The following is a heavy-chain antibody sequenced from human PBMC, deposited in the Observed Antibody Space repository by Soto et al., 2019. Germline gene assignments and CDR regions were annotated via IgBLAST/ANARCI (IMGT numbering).Heavy chain of an antibody. CDR2: IYRSVST. Sequence: QLQLLESGSGLVKPSQTLSLTRAVSGGSISSGGYSWGWIRQPPGKGLEWIGYIYRSVSTYYNPSLKSRVTISVARSKNQFSLRLSSVTAADTAVYYCSRVPDYWGQGTLVTVSS. J-gene: IGHJ4*02. V-gene: IGHV4-30-2*01. CDR3: SRVPDY. CDR1: GGSISSGGYS.